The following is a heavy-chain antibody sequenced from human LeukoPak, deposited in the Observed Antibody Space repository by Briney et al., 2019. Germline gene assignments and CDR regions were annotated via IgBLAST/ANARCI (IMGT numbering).Heavy chain of an antibody. CDR1: GFTFSSYS. Sequence: GGSLRLSCAASGFTFSSYSMNWVRQAPGKGLEWVSYISSSSSTIYYADSVKGRFTISRDNSKNSLYLQMNSLRAEDTAVYYCARGSSSLPIDYWGQGTLVTVSS. V-gene: IGHV3-48*01. CDR3: ARGSSSLPIDY. CDR2: ISSSSSTI. D-gene: IGHD6-6*01. J-gene: IGHJ4*02.